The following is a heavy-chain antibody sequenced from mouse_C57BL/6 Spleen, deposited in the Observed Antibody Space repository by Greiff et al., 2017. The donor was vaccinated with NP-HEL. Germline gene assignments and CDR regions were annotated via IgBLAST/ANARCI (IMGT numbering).Heavy chain of an antibody. Sequence: QVQLQQPGAELVKPGASVKMSCKASGYTFTSYWITWVKQRPGQGLEWIGDIYPGSGSPNYNEKFKSKATLTVDTSSSTAYMQLSSLTSEDSAGYYIARETVVGPEGEFDVWGTGTTVTVSS. V-gene: IGHV1-55*01. CDR3: ARETVVGPEGEFDV. J-gene: IGHJ1*03. D-gene: IGHD1-1*01. CDR1: GYTFTSYW. CDR2: IYPGSGSP.